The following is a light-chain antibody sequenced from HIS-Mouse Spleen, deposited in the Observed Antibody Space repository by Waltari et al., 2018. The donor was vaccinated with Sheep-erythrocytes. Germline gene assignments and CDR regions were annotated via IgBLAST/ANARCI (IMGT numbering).Light chain of an antibody. CDR1: SSDVGGYNY. CDR2: EVS. Sequence: QSALTQPASVSGSPGQSITISCTGTSSDVGGYNYVSWYQQHPGKAPKLMIYEVSNRPSWVSNRFSGSKSGNTASLTVSGLQAEDEADYYCSSYAGSNNWVFGGGTKLTVL. J-gene: IGLJ3*02. CDR3: SSYAGSNNWV. V-gene: IGLV2-14*01.